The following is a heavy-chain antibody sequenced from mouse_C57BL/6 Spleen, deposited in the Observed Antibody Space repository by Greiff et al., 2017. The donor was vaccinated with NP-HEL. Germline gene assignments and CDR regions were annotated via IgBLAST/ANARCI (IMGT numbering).Heavy chain of an antibody. Sequence: VKLVESGPGLVQPSQSLSITCTVSGFSLTSYGVHWVRQSPGKGLEWLGVIWRGGSTDYNAAFMSRLSITKDNSKSQVFFKMNSLQADDTAIYYCAKSLMVTYAMDYWGQGTSVTVSS. D-gene: IGHD2-2*01. CDR2: IWRGGST. CDR1: GFSLTSYG. V-gene: IGHV2-5*01. J-gene: IGHJ4*01. CDR3: AKSLMVTYAMDY.